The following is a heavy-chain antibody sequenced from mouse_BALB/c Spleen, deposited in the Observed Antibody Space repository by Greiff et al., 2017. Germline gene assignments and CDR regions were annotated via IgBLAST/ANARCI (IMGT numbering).Heavy chain of an antibody. J-gene: IGHJ4*01. D-gene: IGHD1-1*01. Sequence: QVQLKESGPGLVAPSQSLSITCTVSGFSLTSYGVHWVRQPPGKGLEWLGVIWAGGSTNYNSALMSRLSISKDNSKSQVFLKMNSLQTDDTAMYYCARDIYYGMVDYWGQGTSVTVSS. V-gene: IGHV2-9*02. CDR2: IWAGGST. CDR3: ARDIYYGMVDY. CDR1: GFSLTSYG.